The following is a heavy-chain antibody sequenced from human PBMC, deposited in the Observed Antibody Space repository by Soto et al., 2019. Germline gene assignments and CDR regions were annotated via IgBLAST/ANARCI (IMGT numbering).Heavy chain of an antibody. CDR1: GGSISSYY. CDR3: ARAVSYDFWSGYNYYYYGMDV. J-gene: IGHJ6*02. CDR2: IYTSGST. Sequence: TVSGGSISSYYWSWIRQPAGKGLEWIGRIYTSGSTNYNPSLKSRVTMSVDTSKNQFSLKLSSVIAADTAVYYCARAVSYDFWSGYNYYYYGMDVWGQGTTVTVSS. D-gene: IGHD3-3*01. V-gene: IGHV4-4*07.